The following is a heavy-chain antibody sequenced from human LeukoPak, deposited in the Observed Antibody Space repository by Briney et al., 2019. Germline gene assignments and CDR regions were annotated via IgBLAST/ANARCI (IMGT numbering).Heavy chain of an antibody. CDR3: AKNIAAPGRVDYQYYAMDE. CDR2: VKQDGSDE. D-gene: IGHD6-25*01. Sequence: GGSLRLSCAASGFNFRGYWMTWVRQAPGKGLQWVASVKQDGSDEYHVDSVKGRFIISRDNAKNSLYLQMNNLRGEDTAVYYCAKNIAAPGRVDYQYYAMDEWGQGTTVTVS. J-gene: IGHJ6*02. CDR1: GFNFRGYW. V-gene: IGHV3-7*01.